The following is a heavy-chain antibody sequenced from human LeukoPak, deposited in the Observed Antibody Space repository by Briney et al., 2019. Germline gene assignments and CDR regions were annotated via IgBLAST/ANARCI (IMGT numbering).Heavy chain of an antibody. V-gene: IGHV4-59*08. CDR1: GGSMSSYY. D-gene: IGHD5-24*01. J-gene: IGHJ4*02. Sequence: PSETLSLACTVSGGSMSSYYWSWIRQPPGKGLEWIGYIYYSGSTKYNPSLKSRVTISVDTSKNQFSLKLSSVTAADTAVYYCARGARAGYNLEPFDYWGQGTLVTVSS. CDR3: ARGARAGYNLEPFDY. CDR2: IYYSGST.